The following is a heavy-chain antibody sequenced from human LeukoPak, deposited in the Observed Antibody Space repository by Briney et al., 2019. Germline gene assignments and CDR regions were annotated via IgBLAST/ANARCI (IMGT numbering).Heavy chain of an antibody. CDR2: ISYDGSNK. Sequence: GGSLRLSCAASGFTFSSYAMDWVRQAPGKGLEWVAVISYDGSNKYYADSVKGRFTISRDNSKNTLYLQMNSLRAEDTAVYYCARVRAVTTGGFDYWGQGTLVTVSS. D-gene: IGHD4-17*01. CDR3: ARVRAVTTGGFDY. V-gene: IGHV3-30-3*01. J-gene: IGHJ4*02. CDR1: GFTFSSYA.